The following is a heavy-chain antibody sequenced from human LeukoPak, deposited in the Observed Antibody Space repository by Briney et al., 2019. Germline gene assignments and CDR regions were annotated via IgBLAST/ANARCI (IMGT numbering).Heavy chain of an antibody. V-gene: IGHV1-69*13. CDR1: GGTFSSYA. CDR3: ARGRPYAFDI. Sequence: ASVRVSCKASGGTFSSYAISWVRQAPGQGLEWMGGIIPIFGTANYAQKFQGRVTITADESTSTAYMELSSLRSEDTAVYYCARGRPYAFDIWGQGTMVTVSS. J-gene: IGHJ3*02. CDR2: IIPIFGTA.